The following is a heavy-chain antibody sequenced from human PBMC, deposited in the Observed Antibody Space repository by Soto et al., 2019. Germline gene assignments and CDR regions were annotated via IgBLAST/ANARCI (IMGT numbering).Heavy chain of an antibody. V-gene: IGHV3-74*01. CDR2: ISSYGSDT. CDR1: GFTFSRYW. CDR3: ASNYAYAEGYYWYGIDV. Sequence: EVQLVESGGGLVLPGGSLRLYCAASGFTFSRYWMHWVRQAPGKGLVWVSRISSYGSDTHYADSVKGRFTISRDNAKNTLYLQMNSLRAYDTAVYYCASNYAYAEGYYWYGIDVWGQGTTVTVSS. J-gene: IGHJ6*02. D-gene: IGHD3-16*01.